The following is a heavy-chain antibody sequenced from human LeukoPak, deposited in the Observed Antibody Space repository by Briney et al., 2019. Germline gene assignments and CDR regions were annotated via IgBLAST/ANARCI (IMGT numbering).Heavy chain of an antibody. J-gene: IGHJ6*02. CDR1: GGSISSSSYY. CDR3: ARHFPDGSSSYYYYGMDV. CDR2: IYYSGST. Sequence: PSETLSLTCTVSGGSISSSSYYWGWIRQPPGKGLEWIGSIYYSGSTYYNPSLKSRVTISVDTSKNQFSLKLSSVTAADTAVYYCARHFPDGSSSYYYYGMDVWGQGTTVTVSS. V-gene: IGHV4-39*01. D-gene: IGHD6-6*01.